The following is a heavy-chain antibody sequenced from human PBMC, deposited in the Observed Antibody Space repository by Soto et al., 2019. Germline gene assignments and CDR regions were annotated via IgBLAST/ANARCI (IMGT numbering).Heavy chain of an antibody. J-gene: IGHJ4*02. V-gene: IGHV3-30*04. CDR2: TAYDGRRK. CDR1: GFTFSNHG. CDR3: AREGGVSTSSSLDS. Sequence: QVQLVESGGGVVQPGTSLRLSCAASGFTFSNHGMHFVRQAPGKGLEWLAFTAYDGRRKFYADSVKGRFTISRDNSKNTVFLQMNSLTAEDTAVYYCAREGGVSTSSSLDSWGQGTLVTVSS. D-gene: IGHD6-6*01.